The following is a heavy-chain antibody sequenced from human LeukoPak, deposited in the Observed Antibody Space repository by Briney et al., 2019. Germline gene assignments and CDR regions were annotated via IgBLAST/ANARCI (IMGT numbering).Heavy chain of an antibody. CDR3: AKATTTPTIGYYYYYGMDV. J-gene: IGHJ6*02. V-gene: IGHV3-23*01. Sequence: GGSLRLSCAASGFTFSSYAMSWVRQAPGKGLEWVSAISGRGGSTYYADSVKGRFTISRDNSKNTLYLQMNSLRAEDTAVYYCAKATTTPTIGYYYYYGMDVWGQGTTVTVSS. CDR1: GFTFSSYA. D-gene: IGHD5-24*01. CDR2: ISGRGGST.